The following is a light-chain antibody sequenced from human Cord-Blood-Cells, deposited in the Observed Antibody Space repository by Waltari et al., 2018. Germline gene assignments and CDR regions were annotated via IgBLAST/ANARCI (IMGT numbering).Light chain of an antibody. CDR1: QSVSSY. Sequence: EIVLTQSPATLSLSPGGRATLSCRASQSVSSYLAWYQQKPGQVPRLLIYDASNMATGIPARFSGSGSGTDFTLTISSLEPEDFAVYYCQQRSNWPPITFGQGTRLEIK. CDR3: QQRSNWPPIT. J-gene: IGKJ5*01. V-gene: IGKV3-11*01. CDR2: DAS.